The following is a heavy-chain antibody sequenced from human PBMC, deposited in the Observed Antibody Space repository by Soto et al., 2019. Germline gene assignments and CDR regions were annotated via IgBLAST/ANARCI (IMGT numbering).Heavy chain of an antibody. CDR2: IFSSGRT. CDR3: AREGSYSAYNFAHGIQLWSFDF. D-gene: IGHD5-12*01. Sequence: SETLSLTCTVSGGAINTFYWSWVRQPAGKGLEWIGRIFSSGRTSFNPSRASRVAMSVDTSKNHFSLNVSSVTAADMAVYYCAREGSYSAYNFAHGIQLWSFDFWGQGALVTASS. J-gene: IGHJ4*02. CDR1: GGAINTFY. V-gene: IGHV4-4*07.